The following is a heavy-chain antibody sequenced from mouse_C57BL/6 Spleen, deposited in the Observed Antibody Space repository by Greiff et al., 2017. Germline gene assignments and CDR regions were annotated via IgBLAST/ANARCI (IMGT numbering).Heavy chain of an antibody. J-gene: IGHJ1*03. Sequence: QVQLQQPGAELVMPGASVKLSCKASGYTFTSYWMHWVKQRPGQGLEWIGEIDPSDSYTNYNQKFKGKSTLTVDKSSSTAYMQLSSLTSEDSAVYYCARTRDYYGSKGYFYVWGTGTTVTFSS. CDR3: ARTRDYYGSKGYFYV. V-gene: IGHV1-69*01. CDR2: IDPSDSYT. D-gene: IGHD1-1*01. CDR1: GYTFTSYW.